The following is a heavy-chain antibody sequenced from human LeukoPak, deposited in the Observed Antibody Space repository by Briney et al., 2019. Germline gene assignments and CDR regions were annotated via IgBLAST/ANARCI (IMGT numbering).Heavy chain of an antibody. CDR1: GGSISSSNW. Sequence: SETLSLTCAVSGGSISSSNWLSWVRQPPGKWLEWIGEIYHSGSTNYNPSLKSRVTISVDTSKSQFSLKLSSVTAADTAVYYCARYYYGSGSYWGYFDYWGQGTLDTVSS. CDR2: IYHSGST. V-gene: IGHV4-4*02. D-gene: IGHD3-10*01. CDR3: ARYYYGSGSYWGYFDY. J-gene: IGHJ4*02.